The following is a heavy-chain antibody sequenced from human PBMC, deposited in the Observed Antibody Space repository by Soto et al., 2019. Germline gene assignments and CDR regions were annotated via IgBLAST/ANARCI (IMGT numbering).Heavy chain of an antibody. Sequence: QVQLQESGPGLVKPSQTLSLTCTVSGGSISSGDYYWRWIRQPPGKGLEWIGYIYYSGSTYYNPSLKSRVTISVDTAKNQFSLKLSSVTAADTAVYYCATTYYDFWSGYWIDDAFDIWGQGTMVTVSS. CDR1: GGSISSGDYY. V-gene: IGHV4-30-4*01. D-gene: IGHD3-3*01. CDR2: IYYSGST. CDR3: ATTYYDFWSGYWIDDAFDI. J-gene: IGHJ3*02.